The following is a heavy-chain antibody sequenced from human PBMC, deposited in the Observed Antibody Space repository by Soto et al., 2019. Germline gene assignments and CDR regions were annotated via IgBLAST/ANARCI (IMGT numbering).Heavy chain of an antibody. CDR2: INHSGST. CDR3: ARGRDYCTSGNCYSQYDY. Sequence: TSETLSLTCAVYGGSFSGHYWTWIRQAPGKGLEWIGDINHSGSTNYNPSLKSRVTISVDTSKNQFSLKLTSVTAADTAVYYCARGRDYCTSGNCYSQYDYWGQGTLVTVSS. V-gene: IGHV4-34*01. J-gene: IGHJ4*02. D-gene: IGHD2-15*01. CDR1: GGSFSGHY.